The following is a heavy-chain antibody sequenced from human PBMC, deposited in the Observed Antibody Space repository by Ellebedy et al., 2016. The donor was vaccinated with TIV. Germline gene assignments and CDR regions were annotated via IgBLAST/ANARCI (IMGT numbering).Heavy chain of an antibody. CDR2: ISGSGGST. D-gene: IGHD6-19*01. Sequence: GESLKISCAASGFTFSSYSMNWVRQAPGKGLEWVSAISGSGGSTYYADSVKGRFTISRDNSKNTLYLQMNSLRAEDTAVYYCAKEGVLGEGSGWYEYFQHWGQGTLVTVSS. CDR3: AKEGVLGEGSGWYEYFQH. J-gene: IGHJ1*01. CDR1: GFTFSSYS. V-gene: IGHV3-23*01.